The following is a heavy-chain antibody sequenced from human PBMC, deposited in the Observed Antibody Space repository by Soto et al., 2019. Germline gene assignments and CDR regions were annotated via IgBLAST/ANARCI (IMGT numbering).Heavy chain of an antibody. CDR1: GGTFSSYA. CDR3: ARRRDYDILTGQSWFDP. CDR2: IIPIFGTA. D-gene: IGHD3-9*01. J-gene: IGHJ5*02. V-gene: IGHV1-69*01. Sequence: QVQLVQSGAEVKKPGSSVKVSCKASGGTFSSYAISWVRQAPGQGLEWMGGIIPIFGTANYAQKFQGRVTITADESTSTAYMELSSLRSEDKAVYYCARRRDYDILTGQSWFDPWGQGTLVTVSS.